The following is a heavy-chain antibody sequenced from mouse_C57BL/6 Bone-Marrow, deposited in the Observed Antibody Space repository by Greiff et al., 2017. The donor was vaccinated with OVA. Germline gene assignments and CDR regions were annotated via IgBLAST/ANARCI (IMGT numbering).Heavy chain of an antibody. CDR1: GFTFSDYY. V-gene: IGHV5-12*01. CDR2: ISNGGGST. D-gene: IGHD2-4*01. J-gene: IGHJ3*01. Sequence: EVKVVESGGGLVQPGGSLKLSCAASGFTFSDYYMYWVRQTPEKRLEWVAYISNGGGSTYYPDTVKGRFTISRDNAKNTLYLQMSRLKSEDTAMYYCARDDYWAYWGQETLVTVSA. CDR3: ARDDYWAY.